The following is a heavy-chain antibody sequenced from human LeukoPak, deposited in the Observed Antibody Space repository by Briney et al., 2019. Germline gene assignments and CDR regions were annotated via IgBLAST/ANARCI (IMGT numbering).Heavy chain of an antibody. Sequence: SETLSLTCTVSGGSISSYYWSWIRQPPGKGLEWIGYIYYSGSTNYNPSLRSRVTISVDTSKNQFSLKLSSVTAADTAVYYCARVRDYGDPLYHFDYWGQGTLVTVSS. CDR1: GGSISSYY. V-gene: IGHV4-59*01. J-gene: IGHJ4*02. D-gene: IGHD4-17*01. CDR3: ARVRDYGDPLYHFDY. CDR2: IYYSGST.